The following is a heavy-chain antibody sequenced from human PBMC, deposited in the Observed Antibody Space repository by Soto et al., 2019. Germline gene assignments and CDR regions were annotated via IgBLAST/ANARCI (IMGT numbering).Heavy chain of an antibody. CDR2: ISYDGSNK. D-gene: IGHD5-18*01. Sequence: QVQLVESVGGVVQPGRSLRLSCAASGFTFSSYAMHWVRQAPGKGLEWVAVISYDGSNKYYADSVKGRFTISRDNSKNTLYLQMNSLRAEDTAVYYCAREWWIQLWLTNYYYGIDVRGQGTTVTVSS. V-gene: IGHV3-30-3*01. CDR3: AREWWIQLWLTNYYYGIDV. J-gene: IGHJ6*02. CDR1: GFTFSSYA.